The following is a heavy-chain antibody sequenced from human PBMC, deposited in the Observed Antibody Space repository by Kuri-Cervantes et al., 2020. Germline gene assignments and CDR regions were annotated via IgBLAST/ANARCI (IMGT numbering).Heavy chain of an antibody. V-gene: IGHV1-3*01. CDR3: ARDPMGFDI. J-gene: IGHJ3*02. CDR2: VNAANGNT. D-gene: IGHD1-26*01. CDR1: GGTFSSYS. Sequence: ASVKVSCNASGGTFSSYSISWVRQDPGQGLEWMGWVNAANGNTTYSQKFQCRVTITRDTSASTAYMELNSMRSEDTAVYYCARDPMGFDIWGQGTMVTVSS.